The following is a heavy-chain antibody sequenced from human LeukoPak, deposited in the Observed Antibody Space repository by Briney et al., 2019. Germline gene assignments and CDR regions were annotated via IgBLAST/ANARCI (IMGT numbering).Heavy chain of an antibody. V-gene: IGHV3-15*01. D-gene: IGHD4-23*01. CDR3: TTGPGNSGY. Sequence: GGSLRLSCVVSGLTFDNAWMSWVHQAPGKGLEWVGHIKSKNVGETTEYAAPVQGRFTISRDDSKNTVYLQMSNLKTEDTAVYYCTTGPGNSGYWGQGTLVTVSS. CDR2: IKSKNVGETT. J-gene: IGHJ4*02. CDR1: GLTFDNAW.